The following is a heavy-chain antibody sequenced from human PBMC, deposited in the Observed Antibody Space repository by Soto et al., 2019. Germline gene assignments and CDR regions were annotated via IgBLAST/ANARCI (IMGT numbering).Heavy chain of an antibody. V-gene: IGHV4-30-2*01. CDR2: IYHSGST. J-gene: IGHJ4*03. CDR3: ARGGGYTFDY. CDR1: GGSISSGGYS. Sequence: SETLSLTCAVSGGSISSGGYSWSWIRQPPGKGLEWIGYIYHSGSTYYNPSLKSRVTISVDRSKNQFSLKLSSVTAADTAVYYCARGGGYTFDYWGHGTMVTVSS. D-gene: IGHD3-16*01.